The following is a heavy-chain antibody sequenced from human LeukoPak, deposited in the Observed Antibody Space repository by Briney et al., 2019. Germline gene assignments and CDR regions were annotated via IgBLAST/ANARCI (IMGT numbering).Heavy chain of an antibody. CDR1: GFAFSVYA. V-gene: IGHV3-23*01. J-gene: IGHJ5*01. CDR2: INANSGTT. D-gene: IGHD6-19*01. CDR3: AKPISGGLAVTADWFHP. Sequence: PGGSLRLSCAASGFAFSVYAMSWLRQPPGKGLEWVSTINANSGTTSYAASVRRRFSISRDNSKNTLYLQLNTLRADDTATYYCAKPISGGLAVTADWFHPWGQGTLVVVSS.